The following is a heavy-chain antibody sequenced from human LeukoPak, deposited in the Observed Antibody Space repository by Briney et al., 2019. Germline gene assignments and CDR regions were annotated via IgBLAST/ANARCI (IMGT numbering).Heavy chain of an antibody. Sequence: SETLSLTCTVSGGSISSYYWSWIRQPPGKGLEWIGYIYYSGSTNYNPSLKSRVTISVDTSKNQFSLKLSSVTAADTAVYYCARGAVGYCSSTSCYYYYGMDVWGQGTTVTVSS. D-gene: IGHD2-2*01. V-gene: IGHV4-59*01. CDR2: IYYSGST. J-gene: IGHJ6*02. CDR3: ARGAVGYCSSTSCYYYYGMDV. CDR1: GGSISSYY.